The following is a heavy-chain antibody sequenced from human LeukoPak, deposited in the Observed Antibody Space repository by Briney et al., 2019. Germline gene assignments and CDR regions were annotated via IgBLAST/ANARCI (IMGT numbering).Heavy chain of an antibody. D-gene: IGHD5-24*01. Sequence: AGGSLRLFCAASGFTFSSYAVGWARQAAGKGLEWVSAMSGSGGSTYYADSVKGRFTISRDNSKNTLYLQMNSLRAEDTAVYYCAKKGQLEMATIDYWGQGTLVTVSS. CDR2: MSGSGGST. J-gene: IGHJ4*02. CDR3: AKKGQLEMATIDY. CDR1: GFTFSSYA. V-gene: IGHV3-23*01.